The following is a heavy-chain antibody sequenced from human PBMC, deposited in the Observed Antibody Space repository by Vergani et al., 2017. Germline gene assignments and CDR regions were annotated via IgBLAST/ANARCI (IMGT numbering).Heavy chain of an antibody. CDR2: IYTSGST. V-gene: IGHV4-61*02. J-gene: IGHJ6*02. CDR1: GGSISSGSYY. CDR3: ARDGGPWKYYGMDV. D-gene: IGHD3-16*01. Sequence: QVQLQESGPGLVKPSQTLSLTCTVSGGSISSGSYYWSWIRQPTGKGLEWIGRIYTSGSTNYNPSLKSRVTISVDTSKNQFSLKLSSVTAADTAVYYCARDGGPWKYYGMDVWGQGTTVTVSS.